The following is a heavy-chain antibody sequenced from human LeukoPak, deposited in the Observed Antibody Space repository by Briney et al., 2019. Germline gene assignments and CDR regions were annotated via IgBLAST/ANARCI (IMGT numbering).Heavy chain of an antibody. CDR3: ARDGYYDCSGYSHRLIDY. Sequence: ASVKVSCKASGYTFTRHYIHWVRQAPGQGLEWMGIINPTVGSTNYAQKFQGRVIMTRDMSTSTVYMELSSLRSEDTAVYYCARDGYYDCSGYSHRLIDYWGQGTLVTVSS. CDR1: GYTFTRHY. D-gene: IGHD3-22*01. CDR2: INPTVGST. V-gene: IGHV1-46*01. J-gene: IGHJ4*02.